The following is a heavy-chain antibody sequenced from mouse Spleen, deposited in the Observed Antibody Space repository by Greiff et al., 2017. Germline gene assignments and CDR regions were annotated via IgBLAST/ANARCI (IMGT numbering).Heavy chain of an antibody. V-gene: IGHV5-9-3*01. J-gene: IGHJ2*01. CDR3: ARQEGFDY. Sequence: DVKLVESGGGLVKPGGSLKLSCAASGFTFSSYAMSWVRQTPEKRLEWVATISSGGSYTYYPDSVKGRFTISRDNAKNTLYLQMSSLRSEDTAMYYCARQEGFDYWGQGTTLTVSS. CDR1: GFTFSSYA. CDR2: ISSGGSYT.